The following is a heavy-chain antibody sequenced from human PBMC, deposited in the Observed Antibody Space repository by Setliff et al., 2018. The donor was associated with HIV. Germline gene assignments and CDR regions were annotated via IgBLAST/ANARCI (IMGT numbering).Heavy chain of an antibody. V-gene: IGHV3-74*01. J-gene: IGHJ6*02. CDR3: ARGGSPRWDGMDV. Sequence: HPGGSLRLSCAASGFTLSSYWMHWVRQVPGKGLVWVSHITSDGSSTSYADSVKGRFTISRDNAKNTLYLQMDSLRVEDTAMYYCARGGSPRWDGMDVWGQGTTGTVSS. D-gene: IGHD3-10*01. CDR1: GFTLSSYW. CDR2: ITSDGSST.